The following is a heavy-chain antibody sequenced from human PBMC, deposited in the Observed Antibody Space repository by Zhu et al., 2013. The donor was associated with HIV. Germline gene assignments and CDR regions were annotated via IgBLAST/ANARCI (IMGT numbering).Heavy chain of an antibody. V-gene: IGHV1-58*01. CDR2: IVVGSGNT. Sequence: QLVQSGPEVKKPGTSVKVSCKASGFTFTSSAVQWVRQARGQRLEWIGWIVVGSGNTNYAQKFQERVTITRDMSTSTAYMELSSLRSEDTAVYYCAAGSSSSRDWFDPWGQGTLVTVSS. CDR1: GFTFTSSA. CDR3: AAGSSSSRDWFDP. J-gene: IGHJ5*02. D-gene: IGHD6-6*01.